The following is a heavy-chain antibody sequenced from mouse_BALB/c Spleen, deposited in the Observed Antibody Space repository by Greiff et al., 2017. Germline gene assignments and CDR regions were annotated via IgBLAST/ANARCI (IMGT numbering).Heavy chain of an antibody. CDR1: GFTFSSYA. CDR2: ISSGGST. J-gene: IGHJ2*01. CDR3: ARGGDVKSSYGY. Sequence: DVQLVESGGGLVKPGGSLKLSCAASGFTFSSYAMSWVSQTPEKRLEWVASISSGGSTYYPDSVEGRFTISRDNARNILYLQMSSLRSEDTAMYYCARGGDVKSSYGYWGQGTTLTVSS. D-gene: IGHD1-1*01. V-gene: IGHV5-6-5*01.